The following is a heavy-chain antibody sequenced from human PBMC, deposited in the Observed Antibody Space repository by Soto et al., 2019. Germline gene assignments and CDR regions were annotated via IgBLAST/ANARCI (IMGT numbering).Heavy chain of an antibody. Sequence: SVKVSCKASGGTFSSYAISWVRQAPGQGLEWMGGIFPIFGTANYAQKFQGRVTITADESTSTAYMELSSLRSEDTAVYYCARSLDNGNDHYYYTGMDVCGQGNTVTVSS. CDR2: IFPIFGTA. D-gene: IGHD1-1*01. V-gene: IGHV1-69*13. CDR1: GGTFSSYA. J-gene: IGHJ6*02. CDR3: ARSLDNGNDHYYYTGMDV.